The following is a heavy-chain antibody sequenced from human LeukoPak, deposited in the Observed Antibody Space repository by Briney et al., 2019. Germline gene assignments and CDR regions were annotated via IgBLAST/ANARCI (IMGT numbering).Heavy chain of an antibody. CDR3: AEDHFPVVVVAATRYYYYGMDV. D-gene: IGHD2-15*01. V-gene: IGHV3-30*18. Sequence: PGGSLRLSCAASGFTFSSYGMHWVRQAPGKGLEWVAVISYDGSNKYYADSVKGRFTISRDNSKNTLYLQMNSLRAEDTAVYYCAEDHFPVVVVAATRYYYYGMDVWGQGTTVTVSS. J-gene: IGHJ6*02. CDR2: ISYDGSNK. CDR1: GFTFSSYG.